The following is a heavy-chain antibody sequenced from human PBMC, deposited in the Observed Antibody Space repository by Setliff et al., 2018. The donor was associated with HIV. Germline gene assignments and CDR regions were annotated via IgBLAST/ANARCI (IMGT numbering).Heavy chain of an antibody. D-gene: IGHD5-18*01. CDR2: IYPGDSDT. V-gene: IGHV5-51*01. CDR1: GYSFTNYW. J-gene: IGHJ5*02. Sequence: GESLKISCKASGYSFTNYWVGWVRQMPGKGPEWMGIIYPGDSDTRYSPSFQGQVTISADKSISTAYLQWSSLKASDTAMYYCARLAPIQLWPRDCWFDPWGQGTLVTVSS. CDR3: ARLAPIQLWPRDCWFDP.